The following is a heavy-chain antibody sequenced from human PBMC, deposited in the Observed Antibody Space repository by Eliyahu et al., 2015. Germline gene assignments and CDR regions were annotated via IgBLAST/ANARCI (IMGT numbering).Heavy chain of an antibody. V-gene: IGHV3-74*01. CDR1: GXPFSAYW. CDR2: IKSDGSST. CDR3: SRGGLPAAYDY. D-gene: IGHD2-2*01. J-gene: IGHJ4*02. Sequence: EVQLVESGGGLVQPGGSLRLSXAASGXPFSAYWMQWVRQAPGKGLVWVSHIKSDGSSTSYADPVKGRFTISRDNAKNTLFLQMNGLRADDTAVYYCSRGGLPAAYDYWGQGTLVTVSS.